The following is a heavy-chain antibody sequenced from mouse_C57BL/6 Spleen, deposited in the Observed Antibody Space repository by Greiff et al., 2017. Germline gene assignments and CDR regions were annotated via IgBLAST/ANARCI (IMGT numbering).Heavy chain of an antibody. Sequence: EVQLQQSVAELVRPGASVKLSCTASGFNIKNTYMHWVKQRPEQGLEWIGRIDPANGNTKYAPKFQGQDTITADTSSNTAYLQLSSLTSEDTAIYYCARSVITTVVDWYFDVWGTGTTVTVSS. V-gene: IGHV14-3*01. CDR1: GFNIKNTY. D-gene: IGHD1-1*01. CDR3: ARSVITTVVDWYFDV. J-gene: IGHJ1*03. CDR2: IDPANGNT.